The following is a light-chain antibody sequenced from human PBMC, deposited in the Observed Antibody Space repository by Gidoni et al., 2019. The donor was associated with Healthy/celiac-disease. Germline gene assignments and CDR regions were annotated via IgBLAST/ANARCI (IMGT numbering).Light chain of an antibody. J-gene: IGKJ3*01. CDR3: QQSYSTPLT. V-gene: IGKV1-39*01. CDR2: AAS. Sequence: DIQMTQSPSSLSASVGDRVTITCLASQSISSYLNWYQQKPGKAPKLLIYAASSLQSEVPSRFSGSGSGTDFTLTISSLQPEDFATYYCQQSYSTPLTFGPGTKVDIK. CDR1: QSISSY.